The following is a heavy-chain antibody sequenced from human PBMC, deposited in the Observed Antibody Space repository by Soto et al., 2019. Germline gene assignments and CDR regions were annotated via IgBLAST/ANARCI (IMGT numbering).Heavy chain of an antibody. V-gene: IGHV1-46*01. CDR2: INPSGGST. Sequence: ASVKVSCKASGYTFTSYYMHWVRQAPGQGLEWMEIINPSGGSTSYAQKFQGRVTMTRDTSTSTVYMELSSLRSEDTAVYYCARDRDGGELSYYYYGMDVWGQGTTVTV. CDR3: ARDRDGGELSYYYYGMDV. J-gene: IGHJ6*02. CDR1: GYTFTSYY. D-gene: IGHD1-26*01.